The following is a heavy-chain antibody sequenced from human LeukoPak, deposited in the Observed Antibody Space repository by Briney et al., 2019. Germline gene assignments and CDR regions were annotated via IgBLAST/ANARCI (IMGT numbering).Heavy chain of an antibody. CDR3: VRAGPFAAADY. Sequence: PGGSLRLSCAASGFTFSDRYMDWVRQAPGKGLEWLGRIRDRPNSYTTEYAASVNGRFTISRDDSKNSLYLQMNSLKTEDTAVYYRVRAGPFAAADYWGQGTLVTVSS. CDR1: GFTFSDRY. CDR2: IRDRPNSYTT. J-gene: IGHJ4*02. V-gene: IGHV3-72*01. D-gene: IGHD2-2*01.